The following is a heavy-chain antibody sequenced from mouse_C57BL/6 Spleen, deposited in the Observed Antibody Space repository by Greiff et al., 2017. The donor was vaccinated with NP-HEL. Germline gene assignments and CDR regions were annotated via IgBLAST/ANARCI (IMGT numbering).Heavy chain of an antibody. D-gene: IGHD2-5*01. CDR2: INPGSGGT. V-gene: IGHV1-54*01. CDR1: GYAFTNYL. CDR3: ARWDYYSNYEAY. J-gene: IGHJ3*01. Sequence: VQLKQSGAELVRPGTSVKVSCKASGYAFTNYLIEWVKQRPGQGLEWIGVINPGSGGTNYNEKFKGKATLTADKSSSTAYMQLSSLTSEDSAVYFCARWDYYSNYEAYWGQGTLVTVSA.